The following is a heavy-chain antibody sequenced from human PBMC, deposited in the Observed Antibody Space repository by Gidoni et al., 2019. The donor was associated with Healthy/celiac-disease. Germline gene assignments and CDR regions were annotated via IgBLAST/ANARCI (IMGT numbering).Heavy chain of an antibody. CDR3: ARGYCTSNSCHGVLGWFDP. CDR2: ISAYNGNT. J-gene: IGHJ5*02. D-gene: IGHD2-2*01. CDR1: GYTVTRYG. V-gene: IGHV1-18*01. Sequence: QVQLVQSGAEVKKPGASVKVSCKASGYTVTRYGINWVRQAPGQGLEWMGWISAYNGNTNYAQKLQGRITMTTDTSTSTAYMELRSLKSDDTAVYYCARGYCTSNSCHGVLGWFDPWGQGTLVTVSS.